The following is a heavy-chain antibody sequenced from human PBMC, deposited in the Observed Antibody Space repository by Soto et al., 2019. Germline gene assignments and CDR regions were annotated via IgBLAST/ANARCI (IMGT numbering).Heavy chain of an antibody. V-gene: IGHV3-20*04. D-gene: IGHD6-19*01. CDR2: ITWNGATT. J-gene: IGHJ3*01. CDR3: ARDGGVVVAVDAFDV. Sequence: EVQLVESGGGVVRPGGSLRLSCAASGFTVDDHGMTWVRQAPGKGLEWVSGITWNGATTGYADSVKGRFTISRDNAKNSLYLQMNSLRVEDTALYYCARDGGVVVAVDAFDVWGQGTMVTVSS. CDR1: GFTVDDHG.